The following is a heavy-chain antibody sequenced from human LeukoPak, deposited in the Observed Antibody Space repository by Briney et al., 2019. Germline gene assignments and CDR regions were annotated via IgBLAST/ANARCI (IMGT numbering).Heavy chain of an antibody. Sequence: ASVKVSCKASGYTFTGYYMHWVRQAPGQGLEWMGWINPNSGGTNYAQKFQGRVTMTRDTSISTAYMELSRLRSDDTAVYYCARPRMGATLGFDPWGQGTLVTVSS. CDR3: ARPRMGATLGFDP. D-gene: IGHD1-26*01. CDR1: GYTFTGYY. V-gene: IGHV1-2*02. CDR2: INPNSGGT. J-gene: IGHJ5*02.